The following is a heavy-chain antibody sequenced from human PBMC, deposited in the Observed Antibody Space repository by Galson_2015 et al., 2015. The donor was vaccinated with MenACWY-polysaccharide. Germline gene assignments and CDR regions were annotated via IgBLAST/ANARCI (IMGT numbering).Heavy chain of an antibody. D-gene: IGHD3-16*01. Sequence: SVKVSCKASGYTFTNFDINWVRQATGQGPEWMGWMNPDSGTTVLAQKFQGRVTLTRDTSRSTAYMELSSLRSEDTAVYYCASLLGEAPAQTGAFDLWGQGAVVIVSS. V-gene: IGHV1-8*01. CDR2: MNPDSGTT. CDR3: ASLLGEAPAQTGAFDL. CDR1: GYTFTNFD. J-gene: IGHJ3*01.